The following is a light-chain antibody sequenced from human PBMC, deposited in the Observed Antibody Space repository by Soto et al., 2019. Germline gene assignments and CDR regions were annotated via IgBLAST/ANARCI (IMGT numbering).Light chain of an antibody. CDR2: GAS. V-gene: IGKV3-20*01. CDR3: QQYGSSPRT. CDR1: QSVSNNY. J-gene: IGKJ1*01. Sequence: EIVLTQSPATLSLSPGERATLSCRASQSVSNNYLAWYQXKPGQAPRVLIYGASSRATGIPDRFSGSGSGTDFTLTISRLEPEDFAVYYCQQYGSSPRTFGQGTKVDIK.